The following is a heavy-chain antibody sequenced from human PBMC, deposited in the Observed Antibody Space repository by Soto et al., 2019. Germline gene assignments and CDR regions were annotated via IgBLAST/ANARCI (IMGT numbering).Heavy chain of an antibody. Sequence: PGGSLRLSCAASGFTVSSNYMSWVRQAPGKGLEWVSVIYSGGSTYYADSVKGRFTISRDNSKNTLYLQMSSLRAEDTAVYYCVCETHRGVRYFDWSSNDAFDIWGQGTMVTVSS. V-gene: IGHV3-66*01. J-gene: IGHJ3*02. CDR3: VCETHRGVRYFDWSSNDAFDI. CDR1: GFTVSSNY. D-gene: IGHD3-9*01. CDR2: IYSGGST.